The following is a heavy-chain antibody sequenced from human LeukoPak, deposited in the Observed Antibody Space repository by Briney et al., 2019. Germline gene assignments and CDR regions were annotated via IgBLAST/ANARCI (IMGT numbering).Heavy chain of an antibody. CDR1: GFTFRSYE. V-gene: IGHV3-48*03. CDR3: ARSIIHWFDP. J-gene: IGHJ5*02. Sequence: GGSLRLSCAASGFTFRSYEMNWVRQAPGRGLEWVSYISSSDTTVYYADSVKGRFTISRDNAKNSLYLQMNSLRAEDTAVYYCARSIIHWFDPWGQGTLVTVSS. CDR2: ISSSDTTV.